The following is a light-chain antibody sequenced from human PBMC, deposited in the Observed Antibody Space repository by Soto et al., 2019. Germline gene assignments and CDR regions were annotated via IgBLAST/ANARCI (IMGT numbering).Light chain of an antibody. CDR1: HSISSW. CDR2: KAS. Sequence: DIQMTQSPSTLSASVGARVTITCRASHSISSWLAWYQQKPGKAPKLLIYKASSLESGIPSRFSGSGSGTEFTLTISSLQPDDFATYYCQPYNNYPLTFGQGTRLEIK. J-gene: IGKJ5*01. V-gene: IGKV1-5*03. CDR3: QPYNNYPLT.